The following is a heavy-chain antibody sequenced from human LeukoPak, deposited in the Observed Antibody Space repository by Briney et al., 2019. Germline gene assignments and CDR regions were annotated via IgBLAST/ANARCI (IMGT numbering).Heavy chain of an antibody. CDR3: GRQGYTASYYFLDF. D-gene: IGHD1-26*01. CDR2: IYTTGAT. J-gene: IGHJ4*02. CDR1: SGSINSYY. Sequence: SETLSLTCTVSSGSINSYYWGWVGQPPGKGLEWIGRIYTTGATQYNPSLKSRVTMSIDTSTNQFSLNLRSMTAADTAVYYCGRQGYTASYYFLDFWSQGTLVAVS. V-gene: IGHV4-4*07.